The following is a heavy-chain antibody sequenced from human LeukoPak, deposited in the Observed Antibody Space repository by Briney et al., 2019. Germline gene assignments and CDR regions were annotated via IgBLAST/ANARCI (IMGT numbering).Heavy chain of an antibody. J-gene: IGHJ4*02. V-gene: IGHV3-7*01. CDR2: IKEDGSEK. CDR3: AKSYDSSGYPQWYFDY. Sequence: GGSLRLSCTASGFTFSSYWMSWVRQAPGKGLEWVANIKEDGSEKYYADSVKGRFTISRDNSKNTLYLQMNSLRAEDTAVYYCAKSYDSSGYPQWYFDYWGQGTLVTVSS. CDR1: GFTFSSYW. D-gene: IGHD3-22*01.